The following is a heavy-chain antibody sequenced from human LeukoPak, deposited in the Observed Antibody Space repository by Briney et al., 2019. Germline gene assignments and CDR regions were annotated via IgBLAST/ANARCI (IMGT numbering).Heavy chain of an antibody. CDR1: GFTVSSNY. CDR3: VRMAAGPR. J-gene: IGHJ4*02. V-gene: IGHV3-53*01. CDR2: IYSGGST. Sequence: PGGSLRLSCAASGFTVSSNYMSWVRQAPGKGLEWVSVIYSGGSTYYADSVRGRFTISRDNAKNTLYLQMNSLRVEDTAVYFCVRMAAGPRWGQGTLVTVSS. D-gene: IGHD5-24*01.